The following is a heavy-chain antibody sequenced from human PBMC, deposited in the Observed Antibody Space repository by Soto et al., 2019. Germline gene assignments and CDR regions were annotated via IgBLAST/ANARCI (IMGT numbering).Heavy chain of an antibody. CDR3: ARAISGYVT. Sequence: QVQLVQSGAEVKKPGASVKVSCKASGITFSTYAIHWVRQAPGQSLEWMGWINTGNGNTRYSQNFQGRVTLTRDTSASTXXXXXXXLRSEDTSIYYCARAISGYVTWGQGTLVTVSS. J-gene: IGHJ5*02. D-gene: IGHD5-12*01. V-gene: IGHV1-3*04. CDR1: GITFSTYA. CDR2: INTGNGNT.